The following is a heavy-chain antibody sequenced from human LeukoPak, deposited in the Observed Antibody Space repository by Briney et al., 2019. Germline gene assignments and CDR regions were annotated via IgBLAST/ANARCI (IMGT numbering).Heavy chain of an antibody. J-gene: IGHJ3*02. Sequence: ASVKASCKASGYTFTSYYMHWVRQAPGHGPEWMGIINPCGGSTSYAQKFQGRVIMTSDTSTSTVYMELSSLRSEDTAVYYCARGKTYKCAFDIWGQGTMVTVSS. V-gene: IGHV1-46*01. CDR2: INPCGGST. D-gene: IGHD1-14*01. CDR3: ARGKTYKCAFDI. CDR1: GYTFTSYY.